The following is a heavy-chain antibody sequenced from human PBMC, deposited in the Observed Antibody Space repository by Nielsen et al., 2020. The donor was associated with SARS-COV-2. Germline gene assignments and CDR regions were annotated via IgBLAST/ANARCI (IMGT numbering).Heavy chain of an antibody. Sequence: SETLSLTCAVYGGSFSGYYWSWIRQPPGQGLEWIGEIYHSGSTNYNPSLKSRVTISVDTSKKQFSLKLSSVTAADTAVYYCARVWRPYYYGSGSYLARPFDYWGQGSLVTVSS. J-gene: IGHJ4*02. CDR1: GGSFSGYY. D-gene: IGHD3-10*01. V-gene: IGHV4-34*01. CDR2: IYHSGST. CDR3: ARVWRPYYYGSGSYLARPFDY.